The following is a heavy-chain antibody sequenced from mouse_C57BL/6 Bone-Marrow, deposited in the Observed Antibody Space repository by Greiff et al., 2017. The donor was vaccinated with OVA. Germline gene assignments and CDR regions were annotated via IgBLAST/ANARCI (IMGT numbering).Heavy chain of an antibody. CDR2: IDPSDSET. V-gene: IGHV1-52*01. CDR1: GYTFTSYW. CDR3: ERSVHYFDY. Sequence: QVQLQQPGAELVRPGSSVKLSCKASGYTFTSYWMHWVKQRPIQGLEWIGNIDPSDSETHYNQKFKDKATLTVDKSTSTSYMQRSSLSSENSTVYYCERSVHYFDYWGQGTTLTVSS. J-gene: IGHJ2*01.